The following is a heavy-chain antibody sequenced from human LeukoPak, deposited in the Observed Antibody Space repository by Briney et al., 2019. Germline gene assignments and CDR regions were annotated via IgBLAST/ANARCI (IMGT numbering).Heavy chain of an antibody. D-gene: IGHD2-2*01. J-gene: IGHJ6*03. CDR2: IRYDGTNK. V-gene: IGHV3-30*02. Sequence: GGSLRLSCAASGFTFRSYGMHWVRQAPGKGLEWVAFIRYDGTNKYYADSVKGRFTISRDNSKNTLYLQMNSLRAEDTAVYYCAKDGNIVVVPAGTDYYYMDVWGKGTTVTVSS. CDR3: AKDGNIVVVPAGTDYYYMDV. CDR1: GFTFRSYG.